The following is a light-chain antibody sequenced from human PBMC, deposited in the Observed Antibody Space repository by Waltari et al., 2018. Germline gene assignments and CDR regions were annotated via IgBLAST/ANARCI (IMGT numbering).Light chain of an antibody. Sequence: EIVLTQSPGTLSLSPGERPTLSCRASQSVSRTLAWYQQKPGQAPRLLIYGASTRATGIPERFSGGGSGTDFSLTISRLEPEDFALYYCQHYVRLPATFGQGTKVEIK. CDR1: QSVSRT. V-gene: IGKV3-20*01. CDR2: GAS. J-gene: IGKJ1*01. CDR3: QHYVRLPAT.